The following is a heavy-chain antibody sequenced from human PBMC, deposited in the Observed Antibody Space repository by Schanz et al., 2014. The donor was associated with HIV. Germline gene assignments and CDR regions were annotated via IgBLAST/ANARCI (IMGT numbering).Heavy chain of an antibody. J-gene: IGHJ4*02. CDR1: GFSFLRYE. V-gene: IGHV3-21*01. CDR3: AVLWIQPPFDY. Sequence: EVQLLESGGGLVQPGGSLRISCVASGFSFLRYEMSWVRQAPGKGLEWVSSISSSSTYIYYADSVKGRFTISRDNAKNSLYLHMNSLRAEDTAVYFCAVLWIQPPFDYWGQGTLVTVSS. CDR2: ISSSSTYI. D-gene: IGHD5-18*01.